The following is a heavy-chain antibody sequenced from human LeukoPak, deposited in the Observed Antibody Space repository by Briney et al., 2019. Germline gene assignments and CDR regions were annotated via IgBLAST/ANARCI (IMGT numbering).Heavy chain of an antibody. CDR2: IYYSGST. J-gene: IGHJ3*02. CDR1: GGSISSSSYY. D-gene: IGHD2-2*01. V-gene: IGHV4-61*01. CDR3: ASQPGLRGAFDI. Sequence: SETLSLTCTVSGGSISSSSYYWSWIRQPPGKGLEWIGYIYYSGSTNYNPSLKSRVTISVDTSKNQFSLKLSSVTAADTAVYYCASQPGLRGAFDIWGQGTMVTVSS.